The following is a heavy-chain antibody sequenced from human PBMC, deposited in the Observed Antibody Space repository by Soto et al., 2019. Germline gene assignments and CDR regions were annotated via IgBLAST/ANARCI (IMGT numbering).Heavy chain of an antibody. CDR1: GGSISSGGYY. CDR2: IYYSGST. J-gene: IGHJ6*02. D-gene: IGHD3-22*01. V-gene: IGHV4-31*03. CDR3: ARERNYDSSGYSYYYGMDV. Sequence: QVQLQESGPGLVKPSQTLSLTCTVSGGSISSGGYYWSWIRQHPGKGLEWIGYIYYSGSTYYNPSLKSRVTISVDTSKNQFSLKLSSVTAADTAAYYCARERNYDSSGYSYYYGMDVWGQGTTVTVSS.